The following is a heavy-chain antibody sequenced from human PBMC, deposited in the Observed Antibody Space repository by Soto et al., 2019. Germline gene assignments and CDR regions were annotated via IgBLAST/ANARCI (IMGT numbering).Heavy chain of an antibody. Sequence: GSVKVCFKASGYPFTSYGISWVRRAPGQGVERIGWMSAYNGNTNYAQKLQGRVTMTTDTSTSTAYMELRSLRSDDTAVYYCARVYDSSGYYYGAGRSNYYYYGMDVWGHGTTVTVSS. CDR2: MSAYNGNT. CDR1: GYPFTSYG. V-gene: IGHV1-18*04. D-gene: IGHD3-22*01. J-gene: IGHJ6*01. CDR3: ARVYDSSGYYYGAGRSNYYYYGMDV.